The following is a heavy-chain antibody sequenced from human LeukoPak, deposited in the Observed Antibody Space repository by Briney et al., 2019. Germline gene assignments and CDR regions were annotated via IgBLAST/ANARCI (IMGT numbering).Heavy chain of an antibody. CDR3: AKVDFWYYDSSSP. CDR1: GFTFSSYG. V-gene: IGHV3-30*18. Sequence: GGSLRLSCAASGFTFSSYGMHWVRQAPGKGLEWVAVISYDGSNKYYADSVKGRFTISRDNSKNTLYLQMNSLRAEDTAVYYCAKVDFWYYDSSSPWGQGTLVTVSS. D-gene: IGHD3-22*01. J-gene: IGHJ5*02. CDR2: ISYDGSNK.